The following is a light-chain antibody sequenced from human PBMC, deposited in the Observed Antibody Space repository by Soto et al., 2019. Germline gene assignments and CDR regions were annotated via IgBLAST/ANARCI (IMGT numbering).Light chain of an antibody. J-gene: IGLJ3*02. CDR3: SSYAGGNNWV. CDR2: EVN. V-gene: IGLV2-8*01. CDR1: SSDIRTHGY. Sequence: QPVLTHPPSASGSPGQSVTISCTGTSSDIRTHGYVSSYQQNPGKAPKLMLYEVNQRPSGVPDRFYGSKSGNTASLTVSGLQAEDEANYYCSSYAGGNNWVFGGGTKVTVL.